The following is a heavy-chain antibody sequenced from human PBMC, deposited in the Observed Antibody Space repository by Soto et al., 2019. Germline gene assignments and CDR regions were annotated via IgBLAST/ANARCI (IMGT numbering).Heavy chain of an antibody. J-gene: IGHJ5*02. Sequence: SETLSLTCAVSGGCISSGGYSWIWIRQPPGKGLEWIGYIYHSGSTYYNPSLKSRVTISVDRSKNQFSLKLSSVTAADTAVYYCARSKFFVADIVVVPAAIGGWFDPWGQGTLVTVSS. CDR3: ARSKFFVADIVVVPAAIGGWFDP. V-gene: IGHV4-30-2*01. D-gene: IGHD2-2*01. CDR2: IYHSGST. CDR1: GGCISSGGYS.